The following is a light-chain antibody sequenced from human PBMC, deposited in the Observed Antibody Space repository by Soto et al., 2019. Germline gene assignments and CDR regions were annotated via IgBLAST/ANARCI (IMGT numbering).Light chain of an antibody. J-gene: IGKJ4*01. V-gene: IGKV3-11*01. CDR2: EAS. Sequence: EIVLTQSPATLSLSPWERATLSCRASQTVSSSLAWYQQKPGQAPRLLIYEASNRATGIPARFSGSGSGADFTLTISSLEPEDFALYYCQQHINWPLTFGGGTKWIS. CDR3: QQHINWPLT. CDR1: QTVSSS.